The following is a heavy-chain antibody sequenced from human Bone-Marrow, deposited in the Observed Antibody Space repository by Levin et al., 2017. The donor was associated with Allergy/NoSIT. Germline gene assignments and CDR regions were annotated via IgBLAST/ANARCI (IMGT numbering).Heavy chain of an antibody. J-gene: IGHJ4*02. CDR2: IKHDGSEI. Sequence: GGSLRLSCAASGFTFSNYWMSWVRQAPGKGLEWVAHIKHDGSEIYYVDSVRGRFTISRDNAKNSVFLQMNSLRAEDTAVYYCASWESGSYSNPNYWGQGTLVTVSS. D-gene: IGHD3-10*01. CDR1: GFTFSNYW. CDR3: ASWESGSYSNPNY. V-gene: IGHV3-7*01.